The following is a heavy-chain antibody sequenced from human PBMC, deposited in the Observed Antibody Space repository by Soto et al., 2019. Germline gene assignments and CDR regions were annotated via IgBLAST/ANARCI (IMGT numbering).Heavy chain of an antibody. CDR1: GFTFNNYG. J-gene: IGHJ5*02. Sequence: QVQLVESGGGVVQPGRSLRLSCAASGFTFNNYGMQWVRQAPGKGLEWVAMIWFDGSNKYYADSVKGRFTISRDNSKNTLYLQKDNLRAEDTAVYYCAKDHSYGSGTSYGHNWFDPWGQGTLVTVSS. V-gene: IGHV3-33*06. CDR3: AKDHSYGSGTSYGHNWFDP. D-gene: IGHD3-10*01. CDR2: IWFDGSNK.